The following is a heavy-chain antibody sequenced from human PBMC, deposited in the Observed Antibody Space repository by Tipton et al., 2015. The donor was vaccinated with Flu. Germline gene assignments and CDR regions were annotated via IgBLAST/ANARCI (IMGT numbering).Heavy chain of an antibody. V-gene: IGHV3-30*02. CDR1: GFTFSSYG. CDR2: IRYDGSNK. J-gene: IGHJ4*02. CDR3: AKDSRDITIFGVVEDY. D-gene: IGHD3-3*01. Sequence: SLRLSCAASGFTFSSYGMHWVRQAPGKGLEWVAFIRYDGSNKYYADSVKGRFTISRDNSKNTLYLQMNGLRAEDTAVYYCAKDSRDITIFGVVEDYWGQGTLVTVSS.